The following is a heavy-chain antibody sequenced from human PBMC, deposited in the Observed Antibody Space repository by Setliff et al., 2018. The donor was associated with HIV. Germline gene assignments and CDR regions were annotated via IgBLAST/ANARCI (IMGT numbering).Heavy chain of an antibody. CDR2: ISADSPII. J-gene: IGHJ4*02. CDR3: ARDLIWGFDY. CDR1: GFPFSSFS. D-gene: IGHD3-16*01. Sequence: GSLRLSCSVSGFPFSSFSMNWFRQAPGKGLEWVSYISADSPIIDYTDSVKGRFTISRDNARSSLYLQLNSLRSEDTAVYYCARDLIWGFDYWGQGTPVTVSS. V-gene: IGHV3-48*01.